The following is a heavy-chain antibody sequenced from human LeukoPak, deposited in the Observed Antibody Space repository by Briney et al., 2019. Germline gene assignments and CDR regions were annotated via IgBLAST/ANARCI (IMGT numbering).Heavy chain of an antibody. Sequence: QPSETLSLTCAVYGGSFSSFYWSWVRQPPGKGLEWIGEINHSESTHYNPSFKSRVTILVDTSRNQFSLKLTSVTAADTAVYYCARGPDSGSHFAWFDPWGQGTLVTVSS. V-gene: IGHV4-34*01. CDR1: GGSFSSFY. J-gene: IGHJ5*02. CDR2: INHSEST. CDR3: ARGPDSGSHFAWFDP. D-gene: IGHD3-10*01.